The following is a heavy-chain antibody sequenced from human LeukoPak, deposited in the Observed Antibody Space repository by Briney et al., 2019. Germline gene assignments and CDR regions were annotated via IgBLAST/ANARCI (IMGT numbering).Heavy chain of an antibody. D-gene: IGHD3-10*01. Sequence: ASVKVSCKASGYTFTGYYMHWVRQAPGQGLEWMGRINPNSGGTNYAQKFQGRVTMARNTSISTAYMELSSLRSEDTAVYYCVRHYGSGSYYIYYFDYWGQGTLVTVSS. CDR1: GYTFTGYY. CDR2: INPNSGGT. CDR3: VRHYGSGSYYIYYFDY. V-gene: IGHV1-2*06. J-gene: IGHJ4*02.